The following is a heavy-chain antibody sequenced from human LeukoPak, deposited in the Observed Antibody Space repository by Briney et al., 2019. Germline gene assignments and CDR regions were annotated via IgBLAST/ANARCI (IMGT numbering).Heavy chain of an antibody. CDR2: IIPILGIA. Sequence: GASVKVSCKASGGTFSSYTISWVRQAPGQVLEWMGRIIPILGIANYAQKFQGRVTITADKSTSTAYMELSSLRSEDTAVYYCAREGYYDSSGLRYFDYWGQGTLVTVSS. CDR3: AREGYYDSSGLRYFDY. D-gene: IGHD3-22*01. CDR1: GGTFSSYT. V-gene: IGHV1-69*04. J-gene: IGHJ4*02.